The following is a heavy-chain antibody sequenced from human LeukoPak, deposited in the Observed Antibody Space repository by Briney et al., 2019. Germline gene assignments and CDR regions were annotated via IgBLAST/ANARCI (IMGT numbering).Heavy chain of an antibody. D-gene: IGHD3-3*01. CDR3: ARGITIFGVVDTLDY. CDR2: ISSSSSYI. V-gene: IGHV3-21*01. Sequence: GGSLRLSCAASGFTLSSYSMNWVRQAPGKGLEWVSSISSSSSYIYYADSVKGRFTISRGNAKNSLYLQMNSLRAEDTAVYYCARGITIFGVVDTLDYWGQGTLVTVSS. CDR1: GFTLSSYS. J-gene: IGHJ4*02.